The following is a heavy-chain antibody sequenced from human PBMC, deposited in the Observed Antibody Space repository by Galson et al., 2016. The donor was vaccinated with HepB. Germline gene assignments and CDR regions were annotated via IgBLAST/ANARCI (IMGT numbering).Heavy chain of an antibody. CDR1: GGSISSRTYF. CDR3: ATRVVTTLRGLGP. V-gene: IGHV4-31*03. CDR2: IYYDGTT. D-gene: IGHD4-23*01. Sequence: TLSLTCTVSGGSISSRTYFWNWIRQHPDKGLEWIGYIYYDGTTHYNPSLKSRVTFSVDTSQNQFSLNLPSVTAADAAVYYCATRVVTTLRGLGPWGPGTLVTVSS. J-gene: IGHJ5*02.